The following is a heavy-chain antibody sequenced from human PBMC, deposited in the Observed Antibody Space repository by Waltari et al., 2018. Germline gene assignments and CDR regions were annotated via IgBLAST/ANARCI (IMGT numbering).Heavy chain of an antibody. V-gene: IGHV3-11*04. Sequence: QVQLVESGGGLVKPGGSLRLSCAVSGFTFSDHYMSWIRQAPGKGLEWIALISSRGRTMSDAAAARGRFTISRDNAENSLYLQMNNLRADDTALYYCARELLRRDGYNDKLGYFDLWGRGTLVTVSS. CDR1: GFTFSDHY. CDR2: ISSRGRTM. D-gene: IGHD5-12*01. CDR3: ARELLRRDGYNDKLGYFDL. J-gene: IGHJ2*01.